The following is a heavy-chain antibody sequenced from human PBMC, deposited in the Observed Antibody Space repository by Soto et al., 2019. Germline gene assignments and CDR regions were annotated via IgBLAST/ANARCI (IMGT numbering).Heavy chain of an antibody. CDR3: ARCEHLLVVAANNWFDP. Sequence: ASVKVSCKASGYTFTSYGISWVRQAPGQGLEWMGWISAYNGNTNYAQKLQGRVTMTTDTSTSTAYMELRSLRSDDTAVYYCARCEHLLVVAANNWFDPWGQGTLVTVSS. J-gene: IGHJ5*02. CDR1: GYTFTSYG. CDR2: ISAYNGNT. V-gene: IGHV1-18*01. D-gene: IGHD2-15*01.